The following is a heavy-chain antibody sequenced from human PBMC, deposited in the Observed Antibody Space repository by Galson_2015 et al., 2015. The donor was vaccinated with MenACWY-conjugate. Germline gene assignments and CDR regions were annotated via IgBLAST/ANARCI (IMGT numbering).Heavy chain of an antibody. CDR3: ARADNSGWHVKDYYYGMDV. V-gene: IGHV1-24*01. CDR1: GYTLTDLS. D-gene: IGHD6-19*01. Sequence: SVKVSCKVSGYTLTDLSIHWVRQAPGKGLEWMGGFDPEDGETIYAQKLKGRVTMTEDISTDTAYMELNSLRAGDTAVYYCARADNSGWHVKDYYYGMDVWGQGTTVTVSS. J-gene: IGHJ6*02. CDR2: FDPEDGET.